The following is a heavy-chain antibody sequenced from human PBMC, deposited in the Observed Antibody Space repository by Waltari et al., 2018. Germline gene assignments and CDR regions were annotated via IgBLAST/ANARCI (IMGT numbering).Heavy chain of an antibody. V-gene: IGHV3-23*01. CDR2: MRGSGGST. CDR3: ASEGPSAVVAVN. D-gene: IGHD2-15*01. J-gene: IGHJ4*02. CDR1: GFTFSSYT. Sequence: EVQLLESGGGLVQPGGSLRLSCAASGFTFSSYTMSWVRRAPGKGLEWGSAMRGSGGSTYYADSVKGRFTLSRDNSKNTLYLQMNSLRADDTAVYYCASEGPSAVVAVNWGQGTLVTVSS.